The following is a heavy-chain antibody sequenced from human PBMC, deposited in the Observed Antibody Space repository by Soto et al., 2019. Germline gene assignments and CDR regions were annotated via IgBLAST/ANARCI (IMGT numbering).Heavy chain of an antibody. J-gene: IGHJ4*02. Sequence: SLRLSCVPSGFSVDEYAMPLVRKAPGKGLEWVSTISWKSGSVAYANSVKGRFTISRDAAKNSLYFQMNSLRPEDTAFYYCARAGLIAAPPEFRGQGTLVTVCS. CDR2: ISWKSGSV. CDR3: ARAGLIAAPPEF. D-gene: IGHD6-25*01. CDR1: GFSVDEYA. V-gene: IGHV3-9*01.